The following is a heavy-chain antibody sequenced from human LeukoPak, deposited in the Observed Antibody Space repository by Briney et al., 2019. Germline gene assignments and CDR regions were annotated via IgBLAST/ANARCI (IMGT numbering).Heavy chain of an antibody. CDR2: IYYSGST. CDR1: GGSISSSSYY. J-gene: IGHJ4*02. V-gene: IGHV4-39*07. D-gene: IGHD3-22*01. CDR3: ARDTTDDSSGYYDY. Sequence: SETLSLTCTVSGGSISSSSYYWGWIRQPPGKGLEWIGSIYYSGSTYYNPSLKSRVTISVGTSKNQFSLKLSSVTAADTAVYYCARDTTDDSSGYYDYWGQGTLVTVSS.